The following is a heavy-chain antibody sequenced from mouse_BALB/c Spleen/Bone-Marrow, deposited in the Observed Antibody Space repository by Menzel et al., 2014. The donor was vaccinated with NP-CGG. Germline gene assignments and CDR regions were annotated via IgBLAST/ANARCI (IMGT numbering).Heavy chain of an antibody. CDR3: ARFGYDYALDY. CDR1: GDSTTSGY. CDR2: ISYSGST. D-gene: IGHD2-2*01. V-gene: IGHV3-8*02. Sequence: VQLKQSGPSLVKPSQTLSLTCSVTGDSTTSGYWNWIRKFPGNKLEYMGYISYSGSTCYNPSLKSRISITRDTSKNQYYLQLKSVTTEDTATYYCARFGYDYALDYWGQGTSVTVSS. J-gene: IGHJ4*01.